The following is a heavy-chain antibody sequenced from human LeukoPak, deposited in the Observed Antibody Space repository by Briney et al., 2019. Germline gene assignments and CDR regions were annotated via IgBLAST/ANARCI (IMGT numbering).Heavy chain of an antibody. CDR1: GFTFSSSA. Sequence: GGSLRLSCAASGFTFSSSAMSWVRQAPGKGLERVAVIWYDGSNKYYADSMKGRFSISRDNSKNTLYLQMNSLRAEDTAVYYCASSVSSTSSSPDYWGQGTLVTVSS. CDR3: ASSVSSTSSSPDY. J-gene: IGHJ4*02. D-gene: IGHD2-2*01. CDR2: IWYDGSNK. V-gene: IGHV3-33*08.